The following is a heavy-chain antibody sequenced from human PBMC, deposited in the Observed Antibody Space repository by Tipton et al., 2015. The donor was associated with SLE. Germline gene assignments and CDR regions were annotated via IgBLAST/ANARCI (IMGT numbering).Heavy chain of an antibody. CDR2: ISAYNGNT. Sequence: QLVQSGPEVKKPGASVKVSCKASGYPFTSYTITWVRQAPGQGLEWMGWISAYNGNTDYAQKLQGRVTMTTDTSTSTAYMELRSLRSEDTAVYYCAIAVAGTLFFDYWGQGALVTVSS. CDR1: GYPFTSYT. CDR3: AIAVAGTLFFDY. D-gene: IGHD6-19*01. J-gene: IGHJ4*02. V-gene: IGHV1-18*01.